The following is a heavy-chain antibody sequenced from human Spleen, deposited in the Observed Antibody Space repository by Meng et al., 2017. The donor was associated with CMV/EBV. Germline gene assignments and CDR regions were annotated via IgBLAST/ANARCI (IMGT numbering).Heavy chain of an antibody. J-gene: IGHJ4*02. D-gene: IGHD3-16*01. V-gene: IGHV3-21*04. CDR3: AAQGGGTYSFDY. CDR2: ISSGSGYI. CDR1: GFTFSSYS. Sequence: GESLKISCAASGFTFSSYSMSWVRQAPGQGLEWVSSISSGSGYIYYADSMKGRFTISRDNAKNSLYLQMNSLRAEDTAVYYCAAQGGGTYSFDYWGQGTLVTVSS.